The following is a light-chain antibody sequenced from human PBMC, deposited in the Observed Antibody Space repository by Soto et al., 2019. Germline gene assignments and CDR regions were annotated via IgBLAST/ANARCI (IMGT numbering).Light chain of an antibody. CDR1: QSVSSA. J-gene: IGKJ5*01. V-gene: IGKV3-15*01. CDR3: QQYGSSLIT. CDR2: DAS. Sequence: TVMTQSPATLSVSPWERATLSCRASQSVSSALAWYQQKPGLPPRLLIYDASTRATGIPARFSGSGSGTDFTLTISSLQSQDFAVYYCQQYGSSLITFGQGTRLEI.